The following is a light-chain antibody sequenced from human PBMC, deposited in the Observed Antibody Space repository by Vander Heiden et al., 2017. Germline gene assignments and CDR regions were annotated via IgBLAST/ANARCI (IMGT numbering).Light chain of an antibody. J-gene: IGLJ3*02. V-gene: IGLV7-43*01. CDR1: TGAVTSGDY. CDR3: LRDYGGALWV. Sequence: QTVVTQEPSLSVSPGGTVTLTCASSTGAVTSGDYPNWYQQKPGQAPRELIYSTSNKHAGTPARLSGSIRGGKAALTLSGGQREDEAEYYCLRDYGGALWVFGGGTKLTVL. CDR2: STS.